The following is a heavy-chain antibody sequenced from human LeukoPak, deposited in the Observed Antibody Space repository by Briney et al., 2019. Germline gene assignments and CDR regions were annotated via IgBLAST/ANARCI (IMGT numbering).Heavy chain of an antibody. Sequence: GASVKVSRKASGYAFTYYAIHWVRQAPGQRLEWMGWINIGDGKTRYSQKFPGRVTITRDTSAPSAYMDLSGLSSEDTALYYCAKERLVSGGSCYNFWGLGTLVTVSS. V-gene: IGHV1-3*04. CDR1: GYAFTYYA. CDR2: INIGDGKT. J-gene: IGHJ4*02. CDR3: AKERLVSGGSCYNF. D-gene: IGHD2-15*01.